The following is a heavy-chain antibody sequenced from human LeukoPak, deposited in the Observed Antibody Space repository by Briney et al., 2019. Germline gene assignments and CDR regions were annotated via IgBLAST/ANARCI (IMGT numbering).Heavy chain of an antibody. CDR1: GGSISSSSYY. Sequence: SETLSLTCTVSGGSISSSSYYWGWIRQPPGKGLEWIGYIYYSGSTNYNPSLKSRATISVDTSKNQFSLKLSSVTAADTAVYYCARDHYGSDWFDPWGQGTLVTVSS. V-gene: IGHV4-61*01. CDR3: ARDHYGSDWFDP. D-gene: IGHD3-10*01. CDR2: IYYSGST. J-gene: IGHJ5*02.